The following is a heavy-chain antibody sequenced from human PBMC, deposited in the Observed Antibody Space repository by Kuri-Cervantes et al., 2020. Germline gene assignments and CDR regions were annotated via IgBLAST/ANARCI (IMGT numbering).Heavy chain of an antibody. CDR1: GFTFSSYS. CDR2: ISSSSSYI. CDR3: AKWDIVVVPAAITTPNYYYYYGMDV. D-gene: IGHD2-2*01. Sequence: GESLKISCAASGFTFSSYSMNWVRQAPGKGLEWVSSISSSSSYIYYADSVKGRFTISRDNAKNSLYLQMNSLRAEDTAVYYCAKWDIVVVPAAITTPNYYYYYGMDVWGQGTTVTVSS. J-gene: IGHJ6*02. V-gene: IGHV3-21*04.